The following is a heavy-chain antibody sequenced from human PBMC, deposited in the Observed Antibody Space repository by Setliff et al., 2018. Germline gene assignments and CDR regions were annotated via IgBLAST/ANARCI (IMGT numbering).Heavy chain of an antibody. D-gene: IGHD2-8*02. CDR2: INYSGKT. J-gene: IGHJ4*02. V-gene: IGHV4-38-2*01. Sequence: PSETLSLTCDVSGYSISSGYYWGWIRQPPGKGLERIGSINYSGKTYYNPSLRSRLTISVDTSENQFSLKLSSVPAADTAVYYCARNNTGLNTFDYWGQGTLVTVSS. CDR3: ARNNTGLNTFDY. CDR1: GYSISSGYY.